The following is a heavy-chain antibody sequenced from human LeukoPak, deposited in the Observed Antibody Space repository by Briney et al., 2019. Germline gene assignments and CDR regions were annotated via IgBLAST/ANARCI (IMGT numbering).Heavy chain of an antibody. V-gene: IGHV3-11*01. CDR2: ISSSGSTI. J-gene: IGHJ6*02. CDR3: ARVKPKGAAEPYYYYGMDV. D-gene: IGHD6-25*01. Sequence: GGSLRLSCAASGFTFSDYYMSWIRQAPGKGLEWVSYISSSGSTIYYADSVKGRFTISRDNAKNSLYLQMNSLRAEDTAVYYCARVKPKGAAEPYYYYGMDVWGQGTTVTVSS. CDR1: GFTFSDYY.